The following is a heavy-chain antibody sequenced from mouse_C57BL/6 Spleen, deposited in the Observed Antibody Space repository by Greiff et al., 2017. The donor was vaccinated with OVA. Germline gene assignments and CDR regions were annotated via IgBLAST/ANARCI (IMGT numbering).Heavy chain of an antibody. CDR2: ISGGGGNT. V-gene: IGHV5-9*01. CDR3: ARDYDYFDY. Sequence: EAKLVESGGGLVKPGGSLKLSCAASGFTFSSYTMSWVRQTPEKRLEWVATISGGGGNTYYPDSVKGRFTISRDNAKNTLYLQMSSLRSEDTALYYCARDYDYFDYWGQGTTLTVSS. J-gene: IGHJ2*01. CDR1: GFTFSSYT. D-gene: IGHD2-4*01.